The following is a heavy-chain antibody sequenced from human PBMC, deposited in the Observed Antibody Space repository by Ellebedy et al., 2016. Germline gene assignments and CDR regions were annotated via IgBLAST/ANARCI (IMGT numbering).Heavy chain of an antibody. D-gene: IGHD3-22*01. CDR3: ARGEWDGRTVVVTTDYESAHFMDV. CDR2: VNSDGSST. CDR1: GFTLSDYW. Sequence: GGSLRLXCAASGFTLSDYWMHWVRQVPGKGLVWVSRVNSDGSSTSYADSVKGRFTISRDNAKNTLYLQMNSLRAEHTAVYFCARGEWDGRTVVVTTDYESAHFMDVWGKGTTVTVAS. J-gene: IGHJ6*03. V-gene: IGHV3-74*01.